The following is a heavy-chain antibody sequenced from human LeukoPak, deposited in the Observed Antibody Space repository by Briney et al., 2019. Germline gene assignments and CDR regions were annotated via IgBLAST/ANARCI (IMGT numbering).Heavy chain of an antibody. Sequence: SETLSLTCTVSGGSISSGGFYWSWIRQHPGKGLEWVGSIYYSGSTDYNPSLKSRVTISLDASKNQFSLKLNSATAADTAVYYCARVSTYGDYEEDYYYMDVWGNGTTVTVSS. CDR3: ARVSTYGDYEEDYYYMDV. V-gene: IGHV4-31*03. CDR1: GGSISSGGFY. D-gene: IGHD4-17*01. J-gene: IGHJ6*03. CDR2: IYYSGST.